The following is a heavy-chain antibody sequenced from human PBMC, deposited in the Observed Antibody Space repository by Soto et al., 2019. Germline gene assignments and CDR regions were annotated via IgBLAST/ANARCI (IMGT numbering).Heavy chain of an antibody. CDR2: IYWDDDK. CDR3: ARRWGSGNEFNWCFDL. CDR1: GFSLRSCAVG. J-gene: IGHJ2*01. D-gene: IGHD6-19*01. V-gene: IGHV2-5*02. Sequence: QITLKASAPTLVKPTQTLTLTGTFSGFSLRSCAVGVGWIRHPPGKALEWLALIYWDDDKGYSPSLKSRVTITNDTSKTQVVLTMTKMDPVYTATYYCARRWGSGNEFNWCFDLWGRGNLVTVSS.